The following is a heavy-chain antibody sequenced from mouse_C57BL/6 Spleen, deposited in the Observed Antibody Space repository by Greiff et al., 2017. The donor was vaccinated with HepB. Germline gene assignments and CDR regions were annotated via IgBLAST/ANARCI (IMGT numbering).Heavy chain of an antibody. CDR3: AIFPYYYGSSYVGDAMDY. V-gene: IGHV1-74*01. Sequence: VQLQQPGAELVKPGASVKVSCKASGYTFTSYWMHWVKQRPGQGLEWIGRIHPSDSDTNYNQKFKGKATLTVDKSSSTAYMQLSSLTSEDSAVYYCAIFPYYYGSSYVGDAMDYWGQGTSVTVSS. D-gene: IGHD1-1*01. CDR1: GYTFTSYW. CDR2: IHPSDSDT. J-gene: IGHJ4*01.